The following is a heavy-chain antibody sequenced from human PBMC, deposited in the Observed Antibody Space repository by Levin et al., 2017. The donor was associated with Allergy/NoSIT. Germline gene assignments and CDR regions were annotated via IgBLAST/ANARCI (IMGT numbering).Heavy chain of an antibody. V-gene: IGHV1-8*01. Sequence: GASVKVSCKASGYTFASYDINWVRHATGQGLEWMGWMNPNSGNTGYAQKFQGRVTMTRDTSITTAYMELSSLRSEDTAVYYCVRGQWPYGNSPNNAFHIWGQGTMVTVSS. CDR3: VRGQWPYGNSPNNAFHI. D-gene: IGHD6-19*01. CDR2: MNPNSGNT. J-gene: IGHJ3*02. CDR1: GYTFASYD.